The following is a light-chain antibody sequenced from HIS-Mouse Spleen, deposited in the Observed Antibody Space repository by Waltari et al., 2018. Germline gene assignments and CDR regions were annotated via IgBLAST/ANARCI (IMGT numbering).Light chain of an antibody. CDR2: EVS. CDR1: SSDVVGYNY. Sequence: QSALTQPPSASGSPGQSVTIPCPGTSSDVVGYNYVSWYQQHPGKAPKLMIYEVSKRPSGVPDRFSGSKSGNTASLTVSGLQAEDEADYYCSSYAGSNNLGVFGGGTKLTVL. J-gene: IGLJ2*01. V-gene: IGLV2-8*01. CDR3: SSYAGSNNLGV.